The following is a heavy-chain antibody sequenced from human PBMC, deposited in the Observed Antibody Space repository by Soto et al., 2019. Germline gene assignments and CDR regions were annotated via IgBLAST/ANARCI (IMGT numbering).Heavy chain of an antibody. J-gene: IGHJ4*02. V-gene: IGHV1-18*01. CDR2: ISAYNGNT. CDR1: GYTFTSYG. D-gene: IGHD6-19*01. CDR3: ARDIRRASRGWYSFDY. Sequence: QVQLVQSGAEVKKPGASVKVSCKASGYTFTSYGISWVRQAPGQGLEGMGWISAYNGNTDYAQKLQGRVTMTTDTSTSTAYIELRSLSSDDTAVYYCARDIRRASRGWYSFDYWGQGTLVTVSS.